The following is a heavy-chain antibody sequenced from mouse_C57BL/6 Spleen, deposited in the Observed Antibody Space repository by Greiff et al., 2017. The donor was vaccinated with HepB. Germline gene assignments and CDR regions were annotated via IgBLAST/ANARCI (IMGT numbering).Heavy chain of an antibody. J-gene: IGHJ2*01. V-gene: IGHV1-50*01. CDR2: IDPSDSYT. CDR1: GYTFTSYW. CDR3: ARGGRSGYVAYYFDY. D-gene: IGHD3-2*02. Sequence: QVQLQQPGAELVKPGASVKLSCKASGYTFTSYWMQWVKQRPGQGLEWIGEIDPSDSYTNYNQKFKGKATLTVDTPSSTAYMQLSSLTSEDSAVYYCARGGRSGYVAYYFDYWGHGTTLTVSS.